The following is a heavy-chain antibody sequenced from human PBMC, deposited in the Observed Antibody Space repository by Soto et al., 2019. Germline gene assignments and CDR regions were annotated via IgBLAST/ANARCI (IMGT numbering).Heavy chain of an antibody. CDR3: ARGNRPRALIYSGYDLDY. CDR1: GFTFSSYA. V-gene: IGHV3-30-3*01. J-gene: IGHJ4*02. D-gene: IGHD5-12*01. CDR2: ISYDGSNK. Sequence: QVQLVELGGGVVQPGRSLRISCAASGFTFSSYAMHWVRQAPGKGLEWVAVISYDGSNKYYADSVKGRFTIARDNSKNTLYRQINSLRREVTAVYYCARGNRPRALIYSGYDLDYRGQGTLVTVSS.